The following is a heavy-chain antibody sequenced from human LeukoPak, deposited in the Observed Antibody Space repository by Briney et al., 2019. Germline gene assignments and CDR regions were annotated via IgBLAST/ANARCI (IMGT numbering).Heavy chain of an antibody. D-gene: IGHD6-13*01. CDR3: ARSYYSSWHFDY. Sequence: MTSETLSLTCTVSGGSISSYYWSWIRQPPGKGLEWIGYIYYSGSTNYNPSLKSRVTISVDTSKNQFSLKLSSVTAADTAVYYCARSYYSSWHFDYWGQGTLVTVSS. J-gene: IGHJ4*02. CDR2: IYYSGST. CDR1: GGSISSYY. V-gene: IGHV4-59*08.